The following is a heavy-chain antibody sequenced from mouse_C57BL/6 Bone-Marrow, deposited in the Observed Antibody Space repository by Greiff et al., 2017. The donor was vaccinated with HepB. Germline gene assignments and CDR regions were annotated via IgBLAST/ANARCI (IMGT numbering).Heavy chain of an antibody. Sequence: QVQLKQSGPELVKPGASVKISCKASGYAFSSSWMNWVKQRPGKGLEWIGRIYPGDGDTNYNGKFKGKATLTADKSSSTAYMQLSSLTSEDSAVYFCAREGFITTTGFAYWGQGTLVTVSA. CDR2: IYPGDGDT. V-gene: IGHV1-82*01. D-gene: IGHD1-1*01. J-gene: IGHJ3*01. CDR3: AREGFITTTGFAY. CDR1: GYAFSSSW.